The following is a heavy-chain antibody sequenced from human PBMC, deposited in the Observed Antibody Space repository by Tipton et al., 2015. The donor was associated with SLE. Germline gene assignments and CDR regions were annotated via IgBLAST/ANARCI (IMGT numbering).Heavy chain of an antibody. J-gene: IGHJ6*02. D-gene: IGHD3-10*01. V-gene: IGHV3-30*04. CDR3: TRGAFGELLNYYYGMDV. CDR1: GFTFSSYA. CDR2: ISYDGSNK. Sequence: SLRLSCAASGFTFSSYAMHWVRQAPGKGLEWVAVISYDGSNKFYADSVKGRFTISRDNSKNTLYLQMNSLRAEDTAIYYCTRGAFGELLNYYYGMDVWGQGTTVTVSS.